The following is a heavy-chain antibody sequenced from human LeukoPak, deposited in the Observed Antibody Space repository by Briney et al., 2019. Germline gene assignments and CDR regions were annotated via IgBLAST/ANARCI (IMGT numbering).Heavy chain of an antibody. Sequence: GGSLRLSCAASGFTLTSDSTNWVRQAPGKGLEWISYISSGATTTYYADSVKGRFTISRDNAGNSLYLQINSLRVDDTAVYYCAKGTVGAKYWGQGTLVIVSS. CDR1: GFTLTSDS. V-gene: IGHV3-48*04. CDR2: ISSGATTT. J-gene: IGHJ4*02. CDR3: AKGTVGAKY. D-gene: IGHD1-26*01.